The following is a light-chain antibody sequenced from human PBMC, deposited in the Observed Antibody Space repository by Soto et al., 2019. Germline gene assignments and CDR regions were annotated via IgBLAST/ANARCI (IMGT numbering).Light chain of an antibody. Sequence: QSALTQPASVSGSPGQSITISCTGSSSDVGGYNYVSWYQQHPGKAPKLMIYEVSNRPSGVSNRFSGSKSGNTASLTISGLQAEDEADYYCSSYTSSNALWVFGGGTQLTVL. CDR2: EVS. CDR3: SSYTSSNALWV. J-gene: IGLJ3*02. CDR1: SSDVGGYNY. V-gene: IGLV2-14*01.